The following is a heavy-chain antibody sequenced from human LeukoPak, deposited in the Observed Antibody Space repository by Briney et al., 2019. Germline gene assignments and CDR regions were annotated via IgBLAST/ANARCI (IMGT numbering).Heavy chain of an antibody. J-gene: IGHJ6*02. CDR3: ARDPLAGSSWYNHYYYGMDV. CDR2: IYYSGST. V-gene: IGHV4-30-4*01. D-gene: IGHD6-13*01. CDR1: GGSISSGDYY. Sequence: PAETLSLTCTVSGGSISSGDYYWSWIRQPPGKGLEWIGYIYYSGSTYYNPSLKSRVTISVDTSKNQFSLKLSSVTAADTAVYYCARDPLAGSSWYNHYYYGMDVWGQGTTVTVSS.